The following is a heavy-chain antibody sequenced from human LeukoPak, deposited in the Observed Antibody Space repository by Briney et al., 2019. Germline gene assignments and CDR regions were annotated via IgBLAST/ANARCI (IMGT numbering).Heavy chain of an antibody. CDR2: IYHSGST. CDR1: GYSISSGYY. CDR3: ARGANYDFWSGYYRY. Sequence: SETLSLTCTVSGYSISSGYYWGWIRQPPGKGLEWIGSIYHSGSTYYNPSLKSRVTISVDTSKNQFSLKLSSVTAADTAVYYCARGANYDFWSGYYRYWGQGTLVTVSS. V-gene: IGHV4-38-2*02. J-gene: IGHJ4*02. D-gene: IGHD3-3*01.